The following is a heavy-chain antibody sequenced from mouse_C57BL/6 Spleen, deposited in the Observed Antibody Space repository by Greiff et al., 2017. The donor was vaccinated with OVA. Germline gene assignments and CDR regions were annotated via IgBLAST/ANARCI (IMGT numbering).Heavy chain of an antibody. J-gene: IGHJ1*03. D-gene: IGHD1-1*01. V-gene: IGHV1-52*01. CDR3: AGYFGSPGYFDV. CDR2: IDPSDSEN. CDR1: GYTFTSYW. Sequence: QVQLQQPGAELVRPGSSVKLSCKASGYTFTSYWMHWVKQRPIQGLEWIGNIDPSDSENHYHQKFKDKATLTVDNSSRTAYKPLSRLTAEYSSVYYCAGYFGSPGYFDVWGTGTTVTVSS.